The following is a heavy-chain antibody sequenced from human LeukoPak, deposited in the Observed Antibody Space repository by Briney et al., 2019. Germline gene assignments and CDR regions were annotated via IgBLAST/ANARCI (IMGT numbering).Heavy chain of an antibody. Sequence: SETLSLTCAVYGGSFSGYYWSWIRQPPGKGLEWIGEINHSGSTNYNPSLKSRVTISVDTSKNQFSLKLSSVTAADTAVYYCARGRSRYCSSTSCYSSYYYYGMDVWGQGTTVTVSS. CDR1: GGSFSGYY. V-gene: IGHV4-34*01. CDR2: INHSGST. D-gene: IGHD2-2*01. J-gene: IGHJ6*02. CDR3: ARGRSRYCSSTSCYSSYYYYGMDV.